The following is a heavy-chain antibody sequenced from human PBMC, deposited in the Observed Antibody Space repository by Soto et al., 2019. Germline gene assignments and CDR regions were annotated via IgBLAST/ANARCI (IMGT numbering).Heavy chain of an antibody. D-gene: IGHD4-17*01. CDR3: ARGAATVTPGWFDP. CDR2: LYHSGST. CDR1: GYSISSGYY. Sequence: SETLSLTCAVSGYSISSGYYWGWMRQPPGKGLEWIASLYHSGSTYYNPSLKSRVTISVDTSKNQFSLKLSSVTAADTAVYYCARGAATVTPGWFDPWGQGTLVTVSS. V-gene: IGHV4-38-2*01. J-gene: IGHJ5*02.